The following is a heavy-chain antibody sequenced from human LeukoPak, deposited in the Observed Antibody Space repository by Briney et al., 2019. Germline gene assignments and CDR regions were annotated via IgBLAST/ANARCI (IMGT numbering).Heavy chain of an antibody. J-gene: IGHJ4*02. Sequence: PGGSLRLSCAVSGFAFGSEAMSWVRQSPARGLEWVASISPGGGTTYYADYVKGRFTISRDNSNNSLFVQMNSLRAEDTAVYYCTRDTLYSSSWYYFDYWGQGTLVTVSS. CDR1: GFAFGSEA. CDR3: TRDTLYSSSWYYFDY. D-gene: IGHD6-13*01. CDR2: ISPGGGTT. V-gene: IGHV3-23*01.